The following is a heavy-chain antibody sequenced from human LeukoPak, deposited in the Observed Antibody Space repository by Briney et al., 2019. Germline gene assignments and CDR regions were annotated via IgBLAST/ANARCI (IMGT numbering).Heavy chain of an antibody. Sequence: GGSLRLSCAASGFTFSSYSMNWVRQAPGQGLQWVSSISSSGSTIYYADSVKGRFTISRDNAKNSLYLQMNSLRAEDTAVYYCAREQQWLVDYWGQGTLVTVSS. J-gene: IGHJ4*02. CDR3: AREQQWLVDY. CDR1: GFTFSSYS. D-gene: IGHD6-19*01. V-gene: IGHV3-48*04. CDR2: ISSSGSTI.